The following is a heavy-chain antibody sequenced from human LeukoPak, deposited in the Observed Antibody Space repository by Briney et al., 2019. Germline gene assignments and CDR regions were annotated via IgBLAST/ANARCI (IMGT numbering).Heavy chain of an antibody. Sequence: PSETLSLTCTVSGGSISSSSYYWGWIRQPPGKGLEWIGSIYYSGSTYHNPSLKSRVTISVDTSKNQFSLKLSSVTAADTAVYYCARRDGYKIPYIDYWGQGTLVTVSS. J-gene: IGHJ4*02. V-gene: IGHV4-39*01. D-gene: IGHD5-24*01. CDR3: ARRDGYKIPYIDY. CDR2: IYYSGST. CDR1: GGSISSSSYY.